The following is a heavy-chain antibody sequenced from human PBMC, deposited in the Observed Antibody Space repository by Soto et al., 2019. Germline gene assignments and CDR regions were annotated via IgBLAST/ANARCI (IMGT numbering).Heavy chain of an antibody. CDR1: GFTFSSYA. D-gene: IGHD2-2*03. CDR2: ISGSGGST. Sequence: GGSLRLSCAASGFTFSSYAMSWVRQAPGKGLEWVSAISGSGGSTYYADSVKGRFTISRDNSKNTLYLQMNSLRAEDTAVYYCAKNVRGYCSSTSCYDYYYYGMDVWGQGTTVTVSS. V-gene: IGHV3-23*01. J-gene: IGHJ6*02. CDR3: AKNVRGYCSSTSCYDYYYYGMDV.